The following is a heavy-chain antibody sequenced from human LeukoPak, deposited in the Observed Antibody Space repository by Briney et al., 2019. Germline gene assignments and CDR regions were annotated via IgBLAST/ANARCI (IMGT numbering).Heavy chain of an antibody. CDR1: GYTFTGYF. CDR3: ARGPATGDFDY. D-gene: IGHD7-27*01. Sequence: GASVKVSCKASGYTFTGYFMHWVRQTPGQGLEWMGWINPNSGGTNFAQKFQGRVTMTRDTSISTAYMELSRLGSDDTAVYYCARGPATGDFDYWGPGTLVTVSS. CDR2: INPNSGGT. V-gene: IGHV1-2*02. J-gene: IGHJ4*02.